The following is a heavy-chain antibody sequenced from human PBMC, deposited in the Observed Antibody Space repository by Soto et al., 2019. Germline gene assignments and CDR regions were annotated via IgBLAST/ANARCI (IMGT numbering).Heavy chain of an antibody. CDR2: IYPGDSDT. CDR3: ARPSLSGSNYKWVY. Sequence: GESLNISCKGSGYSFTNYLLGWVRQMPGKGLEWMGIIYPGDSDTRYSPSFQGQVTISADKSISTAYLQWSSLKASDTAMYYCARPSLSGSNYKWVYWGQGTLVTVSS. J-gene: IGHJ4*02. V-gene: IGHV5-51*01. CDR1: GYSFTNYL. D-gene: IGHD3-10*01.